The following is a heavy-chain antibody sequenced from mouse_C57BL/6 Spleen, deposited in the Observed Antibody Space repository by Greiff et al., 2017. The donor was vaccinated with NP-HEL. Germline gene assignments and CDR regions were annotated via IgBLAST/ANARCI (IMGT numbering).Heavy chain of an antibody. Sequence: QVQLKQPGAELVMPGASVKLSCKASGYTFTSYWMHWVKQRPGQGLEWIGEIDPSDSYTNYNQKFKGKSTLTVDKSSSTAYMQLSSLTSEDSAVYYCARGDYYGSHYFDYWGQGTTLTVSS. D-gene: IGHD1-1*01. CDR1: GYTFTSYW. J-gene: IGHJ2*01. CDR3: ARGDYYGSHYFDY. V-gene: IGHV1-69*01. CDR2: IDPSDSYT.